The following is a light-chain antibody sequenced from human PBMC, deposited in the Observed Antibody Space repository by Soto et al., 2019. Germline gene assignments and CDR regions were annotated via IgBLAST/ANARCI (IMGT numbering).Light chain of an antibody. V-gene: IGKV1-39*01. CDR1: QSISTY. CDR2: TTY. CDR3: QQSYSRPRT. Sequence: DIQMTQSPSSLSASVGDRVTITCRASQSISTYLNWYQQKPGKAPNLLIYTTYNLESGVPSRFSGSGSGTDFTLTIKSLQPEDFATYFCQQSYSRPRTFGQGTKVDIK. J-gene: IGKJ1*01.